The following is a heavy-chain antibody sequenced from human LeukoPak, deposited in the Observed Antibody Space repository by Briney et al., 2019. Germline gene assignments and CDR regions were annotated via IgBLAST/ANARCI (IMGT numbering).Heavy chain of an antibody. CDR3: ARGSATDNMGLYSSGLFDY. D-gene: IGHD6-19*01. CDR1: GFTFSSYS. V-gene: IGHV3-21*01. J-gene: IGHJ4*02. Sequence: PGGSLRLSCAASGFTFSSYSMNWVRQAPGKGLEWVSSISSSSSYIYYADSVKGRFTISRDNAKNTLYLQMNSLRAEDTAVYYCARGSATDNMGLYSSGLFDYWGQGTLVTVSS. CDR2: ISSSSSYI.